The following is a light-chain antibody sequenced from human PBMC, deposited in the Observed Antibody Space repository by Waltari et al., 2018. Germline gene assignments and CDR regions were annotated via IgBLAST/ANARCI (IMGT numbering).Light chain of an antibody. CDR3: QQYNNWLYT. V-gene: IGKV3-15*01. CDR2: GAA. J-gene: IGKJ2*01. CDR1: QSVSSS. Sequence: EIVMTQSPATLSVSPGERVTLSCRASQSVSSSLAWYHQKPGQAPSLLIYGAATRANGIPARFSGSGSGTEFTLTISSLQSEDIAIYYCQQYNNWLYTFGQGTKLEIK.